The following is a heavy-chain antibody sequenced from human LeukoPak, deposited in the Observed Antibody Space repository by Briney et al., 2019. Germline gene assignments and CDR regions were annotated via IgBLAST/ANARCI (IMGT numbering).Heavy chain of an antibody. J-gene: IGHJ4*02. D-gene: IGHD3-22*01. CDR3: AASPDYYDSSGYSYYFDY. V-gene: IGHV1-58*01. CDR2: IAVGSGNT. Sequence: ASVKVSCKASGFTFTSSAVQWVRQARGQRLEWIGWIAVGSGNTNYAQKFQERVTITRDMSTSTAYMELSSLRSEDTAVYYCAASPDYYDSSGYSYYFDYWGQGTLVTVSS. CDR1: GFTFTSSA.